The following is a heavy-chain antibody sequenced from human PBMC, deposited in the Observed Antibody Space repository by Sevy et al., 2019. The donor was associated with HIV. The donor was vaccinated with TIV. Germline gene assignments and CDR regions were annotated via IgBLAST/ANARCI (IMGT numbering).Heavy chain of an antibody. V-gene: IGHV1-2*02. D-gene: IGHD2-8*01. CDR2: INPNSGAI. CDR1: GFSMFGNF. Sequence: ASVKVSCKASGFSMFGNFLHWVRQAPGQGLEWMGWINPNSGAIDYAQQFRGRFTMSRDTSITTAYMELSRLTSDDTARYYCARPKGDVRYCSTVSCYDFDYWGQGTLVTVSS. CDR3: ARPKGDVRYCSTVSCYDFDY. J-gene: IGHJ4*02.